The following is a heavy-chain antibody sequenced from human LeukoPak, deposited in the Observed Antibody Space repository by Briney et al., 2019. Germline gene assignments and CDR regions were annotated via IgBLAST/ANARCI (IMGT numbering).Heavy chain of an antibody. V-gene: IGHV4-59*01. D-gene: IGHD3-22*01. CDR3: ARPDYYDSSGYGAFDI. CDR2: IYYGGST. Sequence: SETLSLTCTVSGGSISSYYWSWIRQPPGKGLEWIGYIYYGGSTNYKPSLKSRVTISVDTSRNRFSLKLSSVTAADTAVYYCARPDYYDSSGYGAFDIWGQGTMVTVSS. CDR1: GGSISSYY. J-gene: IGHJ3*02.